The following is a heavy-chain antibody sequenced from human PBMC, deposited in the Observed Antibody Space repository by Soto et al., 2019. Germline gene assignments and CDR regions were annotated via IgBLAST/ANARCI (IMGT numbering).Heavy chain of an antibody. V-gene: IGHV3-21*01. CDR1: GFTFSSYS. D-gene: IGHD3-22*01. CDR3: VRDSGATYYYDSIEHPYDAFDI. J-gene: IGHJ3*02. Sequence: GGSLRLSCAASGFTFSSYSMNWVRQAPGKGLEWVSSISSSSSYIYYADSVKGRFTISRDNAKNSLYLQINSLRAEDTAVYYCVRDSGATYYYDSIEHPYDAFDIWGQGTMVTVSS. CDR2: ISSSSSYI.